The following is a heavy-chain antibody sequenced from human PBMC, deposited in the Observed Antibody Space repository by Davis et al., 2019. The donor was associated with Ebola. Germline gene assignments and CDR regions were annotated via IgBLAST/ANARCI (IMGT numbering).Heavy chain of an antibody. D-gene: IGHD3-10*01. CDR2: IKQDGSEK. V-gene: IGHV3-7*03. Sequence: GESLKISCAAPGFTFSSYWMSWVRQAPGKGLEWVANIKQDGSEKYYVDSVKGRFTISRDNAKNSLYLQMNSLRAEDTAVYYCARDHVLLWFGEFEYWGQGTLVTVSS. CDR1: GFTFSSYW. J-gene: IGHJ4*02. CDR3: ARDHVLLWFGEFEY.